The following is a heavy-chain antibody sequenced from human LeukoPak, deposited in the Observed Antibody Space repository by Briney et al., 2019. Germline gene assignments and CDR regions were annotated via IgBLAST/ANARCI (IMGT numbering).Heavy chain of an antibody. V-gene: IGHV4-61*02. CDR2: IYTRGTT. J-gene: IGHJ2*01. CDR3: SRDRCLPMWYFDL. D-gene: IGHD2-15*01. Sequence: SETLSLTCTVSVDSISSGHYYWTWIRQPAGKGLEWIGRIYTRGTTNYNSSLKSRITMSIDRSKNQFSLKLNSVTDADTAVYYCSRDRCLPMWYFDLWGRGTLVTISS. CDR1: VDSISSGHYY.